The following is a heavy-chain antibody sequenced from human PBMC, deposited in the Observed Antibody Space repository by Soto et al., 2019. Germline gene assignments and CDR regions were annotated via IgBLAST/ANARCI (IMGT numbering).Heavy chain of an antibody. V-gene: IGHV3-23*01. CDR1: GFTFSRDG. CDR3: AKERATTTAFDY. D-gene: IGHD4-17*01. CDR2: ITDNGGST. J-gene: IGHJ4*02. Sequence: VGSLRLSCAASGFTFSRDGMSWVRQAPGKGLEWVSLITDNGGSTYYADSVKGRFTISRDNTKNTLFLQMNSLRAEDTAVYYCAKERATTTAFDYWGQGALVTVYS.